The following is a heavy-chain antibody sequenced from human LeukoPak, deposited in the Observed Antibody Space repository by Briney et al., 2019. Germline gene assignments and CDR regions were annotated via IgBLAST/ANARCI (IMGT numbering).Heavy chain of an antibody. CDR2: IYYSGST. CDR1: GGSISSYY. J-gene: IGHJ3*02. CDR3: ARHSGPILGNAFDI. D-gene: IGHD3-3*01. Sequence: SETLSLTCTVSGGSISSYYWSWIRQPPGKGLEWIGYIYYSGSTNYNPSLKSRVTISVDTSKNQFSLRLSSVTAADTAVYYCARHSGPILGNAFDIWGQGTMVTVSS. V-gene: IGHV4-59*08.